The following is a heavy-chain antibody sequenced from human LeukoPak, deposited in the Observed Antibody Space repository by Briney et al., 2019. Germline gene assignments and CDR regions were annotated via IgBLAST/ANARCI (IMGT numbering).Heavy chain of an antibody. CDR1: GYSFTSYW. D-gene: IGHD2-15*01. CDR3: ARTCSGGSCYSGYYFDY. V-gene: IGHV5-51*01. Sequence: GESLKISCKGSGYSFTSYWIGWVRQMPGKGLEWMGIIYPDDSDTRYSPSFQGQVTISADKSISTAYLQWSSLKASDTAMYYCARTCSGGSCYSGYYFDYWGQGTLVTVSS. CDR2: IYPDDSDT. J-gene: IGHJ4*02.